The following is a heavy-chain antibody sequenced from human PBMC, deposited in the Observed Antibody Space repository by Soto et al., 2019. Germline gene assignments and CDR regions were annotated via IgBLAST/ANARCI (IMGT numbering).Heavy chain of an antibody. Sequence: ASVKVSCKASGYTFTSYGISWVRQAPGQGLEWMGWISAYNGNTNYAQKLQGRVTMTKDTATNTAYMELSSLRSEDTAVYYCETHRSGRFLEWLTEGSVGYWGQGTLVTVSS. CDR2: ISAYNGNT. CDR1: GYTFTSYG. D-gene: IGHD3-3*01. CDR3: ETHRSGRFLEWLTEGSVGY. J-gene: IGHJ4*02. V-gene: IGHV1-18*01.